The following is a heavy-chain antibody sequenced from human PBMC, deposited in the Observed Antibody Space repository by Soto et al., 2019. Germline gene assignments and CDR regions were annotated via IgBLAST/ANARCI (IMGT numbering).Heavy chain of an antibody. CDR1: GFTFSSYS. Sequence: GSLRLSCAASGFTFSSYSMNWVRQAPGKGLEWVSSISSSSSYIYYADSVKGRFTISRDNAKNSLYLQMNSLRAEDTAVYYCARDLKRIWFGELPQRGNFDYWGQGTLVTVSS. D-gene: IGHD3-10*01. CDR3: ARDLKRIWFGELPQRGNFDY. CDR2: ISSSSSYI. J-gene: IGHJ4*02. V-gene: IGHV3-21*01.